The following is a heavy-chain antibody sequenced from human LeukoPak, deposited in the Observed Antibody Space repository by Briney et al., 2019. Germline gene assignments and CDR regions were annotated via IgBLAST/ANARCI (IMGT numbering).Heavy chain of an antibody. Sequence: SETLSLTCTVSGGSISSSSYYWGWIRQPPGKGLEWIGSIYYSGSTNYNPSLKSRVTISVDTSRNQFSLKLSSVTAADTAVYYCARAVLLWFGEYGKWFDPWGQGTLVTVSS. V-gene: IGHV4-39*07. CDR2: IYYSGST. CDR1: GGSISSSSYY. J-gene: IGHJ5*02. D-gene: IGHD3-10*01. CDR3: ARAVLLWFGEYGKWFDP.